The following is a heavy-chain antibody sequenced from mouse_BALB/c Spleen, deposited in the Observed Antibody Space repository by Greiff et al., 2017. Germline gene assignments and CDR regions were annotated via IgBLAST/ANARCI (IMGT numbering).Heavy chain of an antibody. CDR3: ARSLLRLRGFDY. V-gene: IGHV2-9*02. CDR2: IWAGGST. D-gene: IGHD1-2*01. Sequence: VMLVESGPGLVAPSQSLSITCTVSGFSLTSYGVHWVRQPPGKGLEWLGVIWAGGSTNYNSALMSRLSISKDNSKSQVFLKMNSLQTDDTAMYYCARSLLRLRGFDYWGQGTTLTVSS. J-gene: IGHJ2*01. CDR1: GFSLTSYG.